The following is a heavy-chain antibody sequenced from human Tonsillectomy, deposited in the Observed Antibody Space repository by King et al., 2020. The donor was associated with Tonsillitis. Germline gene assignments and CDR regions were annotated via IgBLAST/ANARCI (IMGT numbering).Heavy chain of an antibody. D-gene: IGHD3-22*01. J-gene: IGHJ4*02. CDR1: GFTFDDYA. CDR3: AKDSNMIAISSFDY. CDR2: ISWNSGSI. Sequence: QLVQSGGGLEQPGRSLRLSCAASGFTFDDYAMHWVRQAPGKGLEWVSGISWNSGSIGYADSVKGRFTISRDNAKNSLYLQMNSLRAEDTALYYCAKDSNMIAISSFDYWGQGTLVTVSS. V-gene: IGHV3-9*01.